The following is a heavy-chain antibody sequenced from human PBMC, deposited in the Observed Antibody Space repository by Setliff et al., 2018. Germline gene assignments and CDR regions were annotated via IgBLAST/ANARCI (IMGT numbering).Heavy chain of an antibody. CDR1: GFTFSSYW. D-gene: IGHD3-22*01. CDR3: ARVPHYYDSSGFSYYFDY. CDR2: IKQDGSEK. Sequence: GSLRLSCAASGFTFSSYWMSWVRQAPGKGLEWVANIKQDGSEKYYVDSVKGRFTISRDNAKNSLYLQMNSLRAEDTAVYYCARVPHYYDSSGFSYYFDYWGQGTLVTVSS. J-gene: IGHJ4*02. V-gene: IGHV3-7*01.